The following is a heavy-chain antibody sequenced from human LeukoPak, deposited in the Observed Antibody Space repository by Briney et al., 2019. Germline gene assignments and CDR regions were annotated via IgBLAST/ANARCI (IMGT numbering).Heavy chain of an antibody. CDR1: GGTFSSYA. J-gene: IGHJ1*01. CDR2: IIPIFGTA. V-gene: IGHV1-69*13. Sequence: SVKVSCKASGGTFSSYAISWVRQAPRQGLEWMGGIIPIFGTANYAQKFQGRVTITADESTSTAYMELSSLRSEDTAVYYCARVGAPAYCGGDCYSEYFQHWGQGTLVTVSS. D-gene: IGHD2-21*02. CDR3: ARVGAPAYCGGDCYSEYFQH.